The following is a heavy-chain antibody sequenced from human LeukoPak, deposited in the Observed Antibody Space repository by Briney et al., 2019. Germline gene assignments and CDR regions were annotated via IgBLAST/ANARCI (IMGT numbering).Heavy chain of an antibody. V-gene: IGHV3-30*18. CDR3: AKDPTGYSSGWLDY. Sequence: SVGSLRLSCAAPGFTFSIYAMRWGRQTPRKGLWRVSVISYDGSKKYYTDSVKGRFTISRDNSKNTLYLQMNSLRAEDTAVYYCAKDPTGYSSGWLDYWGQGTLVTVSS. D-gene: IGHD6-19*01. CDR2: ISYDGSKK. J-gene: IGHJ4*02. CDR1: GFTFSIYA.